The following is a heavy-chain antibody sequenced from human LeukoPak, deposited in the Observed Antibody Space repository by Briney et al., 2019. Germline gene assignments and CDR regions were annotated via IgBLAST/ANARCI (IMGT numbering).Heavy chain of an antibody. Sequence: SQTLSLTCAVSGGSISSGGYSWSWIRQPPGKGLEWIGYIHHSGSTYYNPSLKSRVTISVDRSKNQFSLKLSSVTAADTAVYYCARGGADSEGAFDIWGQGTMVTVSS. CDR3: ARGGADSEGAFDI. V-gene: IGHV4-30-2*01. CDR2: IHHSGST. J-gene: IGHJ3*02. D-gene: IGHD1-14*01. CDR1: GGSISSGGYS.